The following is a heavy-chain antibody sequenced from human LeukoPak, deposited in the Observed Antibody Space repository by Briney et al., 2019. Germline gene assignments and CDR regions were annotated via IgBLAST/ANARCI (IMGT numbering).Heavy chain of an antibody. CDR3: AKQTSYYDSSGYFGY. V-gene: IGHV1-69*06. Sequence: ASVKVSCQASGGTFSSYAISWVRQAPGQGLEWMGRIIPIFGTANYAQKFQGRVTITADKSTSTAYMELSSLRSEDTAVYYCAKQTSYYDSSGYFGYWGQGTLVTVSS. D-gene: IGHD3-22*01. J-gene: IGHJ4*02. CDR1: GGTFSSYA. CDR2: IIPIFGTA.